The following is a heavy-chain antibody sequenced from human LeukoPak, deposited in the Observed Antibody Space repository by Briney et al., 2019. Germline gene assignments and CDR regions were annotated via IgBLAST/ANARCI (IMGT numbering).Heavy chain of an antibody. CDR1: GVTFSDVW. CDR2: IHTNIDGGVI. D-gene: IGHD3-3*02. Sequence: GGSLRLSCVVSGVTFSDVWMSWVRQAPGKGLEWVGRIHTNIDGGVIDYAAPVQGRFTISRDDSKNTLYLQMNYLKTEDTAMYYCTVRSSIWGQGTLVTVSS. V-gene: IGHV3-15*01. CDR3: TVRSSI. J-gene: IGHJ4*02.